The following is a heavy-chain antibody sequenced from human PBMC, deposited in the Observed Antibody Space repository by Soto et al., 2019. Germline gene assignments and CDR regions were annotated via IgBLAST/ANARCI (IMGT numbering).Heavy chain of an antibody. J-gene: IGHJ4*01. CDR1: GCTFRNNA. CDR2: ISGSGDTT. V-gene: IGHV3-23*01. D-gene: IGHD3-10*01. CDR3: ARDLSYGGIDY. Sequence: WVSLRLSCSVSGCTFRNNAMRWVRHTPGKGLEWVSGISGSGDTTYNADSVKGRFTLSRDNSKSTPFLQMNNLRVDAPAVYYCARDLSYGGIDY.